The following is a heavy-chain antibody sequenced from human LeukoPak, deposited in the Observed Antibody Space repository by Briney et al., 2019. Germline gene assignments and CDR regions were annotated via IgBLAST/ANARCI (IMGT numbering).Heavy chain of an antibody. Sequence: ASVKVSCKASGYTFTSYDINWVRQATGQGLEWMGWMNPNSGNTGYAQKFQGRVTITRNTSISTAYMELSSLRSEDTAVYYCARVGIDRDWFDPWGQGTLVTVSS. CDR2: MNPNSGNT. V-gene: IGHV1-8*03. D-gene: IGHD1-26*01. J-gene: IGHJ5*02. CDR3: ARVGIDRDWFDP. CDR1: GYTFTSYD.